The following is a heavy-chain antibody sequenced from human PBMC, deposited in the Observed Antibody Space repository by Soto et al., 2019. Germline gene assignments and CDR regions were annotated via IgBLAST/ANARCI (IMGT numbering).Heavy chain of an antibody. V-gene: IGHV4-34*01. D-gene: IGHD6-13*01. CDR2: INHSGST. CDR1: GGSFSGYY. J-gene: IGHJ6*03. Sequence: SETLSLTCAVYGGSFSGYYWSWIRQPPGKGLEWIGEINHSGSTNYNPSLKSRVTISVDTSKNQLSLKLSSVTAADTAVYYCARRRWGPAAGRGYYYYMDVWGKGTTVTVSS. CDR3: ARRRWGPAAGRGYYYYMDV.